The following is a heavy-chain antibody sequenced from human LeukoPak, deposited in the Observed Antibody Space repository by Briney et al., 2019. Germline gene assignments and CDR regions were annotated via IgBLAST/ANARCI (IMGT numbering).Heavy chain of an antibody. D-gene: IGHD2-8*02. Sequence: PGGSLRLSCAASGFTFSNYAMNWVRQATGKGLEWVSFIWSDGNNRFYADSVKGRFTISRDNSKNMLYLQMDTLRAEDTALYYCAKDPGASVSGFHMDVWGKGTTVIVSS. J-gene: IGHJ6*03. CDR3: AKDPGASVSGFHMDV. CDR1: GFTFSNYA. V-gene: IGHV3-30*02. CDR2: IWSDGNNR.